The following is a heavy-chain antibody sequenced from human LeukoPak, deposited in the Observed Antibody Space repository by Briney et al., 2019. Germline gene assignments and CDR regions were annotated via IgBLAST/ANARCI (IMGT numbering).Heavy chain of an antibody. CDR1: GFTFSSYS. D-gene: IGHD3-22*01. CDR2: ISSSSSYI. Sequence: GGSLRLSRAASGFTFSSYSMNWVRQAPGEGLEWVSSISSSSSYIYYADSVKGRFTISRDNAKNSLYLQMNSLRAEVTAVYYCARDYYYYDSSGYYYWGQGTLVTVSS. V-gene: IGHV3-21*01. J-gene: IGHJ4*02. CDR3: ARDYYYYDSSGYYY.